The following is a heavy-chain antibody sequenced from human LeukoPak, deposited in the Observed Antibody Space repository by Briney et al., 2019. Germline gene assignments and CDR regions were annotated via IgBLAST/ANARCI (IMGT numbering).Heavy chain of an antibody. Sequence: PGGPLRLSCAASGFTVSSNYMSWVRQAPGKGLEWVSVIYSGGSTYYADSVKGRFTISRDNSKNTLYLQMNSLRAEDTAVYYCASFDCSSTSCYMNYYYYMDVWGKGTTVTVSS. CDR3: ASFDCSSTSCYMNYYYYMDV. V-gene: IGHV3-66*01. D-gene: IGHD2-2*02. J-gene: IGHJ6*03. CDR1: GFTVSSNY. CDR2: IYSGGST.